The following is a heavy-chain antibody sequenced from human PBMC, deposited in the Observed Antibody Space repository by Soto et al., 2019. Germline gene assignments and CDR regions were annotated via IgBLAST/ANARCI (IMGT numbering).Heavy chain of an antibody. D-gene: IGHD3-9*01. CDR1: GFTFSSYA. Sequence: EVQLLESGGGLVQPGGSLRLSCAASGFTFSSYAMSWVRQAPGKGLEWVSAISGSGGSTYYADSVKGRFTISRDNTKNTLYLQMNSLRAEDTAVYYCAKDGAYDILTGKPSNWFDPWGQGTLVTVSS. J-gene: IGHJ5*02. CDR2: ISGSGGST. V-gene: IGHV3-23*01. CDR3: AKDGAYDILTGKPSNWFDP.